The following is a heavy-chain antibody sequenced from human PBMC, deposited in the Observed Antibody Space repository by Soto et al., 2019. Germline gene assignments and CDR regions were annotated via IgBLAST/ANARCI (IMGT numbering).Heavy chain of an antibody. CDR3: AIFPSYSYGRRRDY. CDR2: INHSGST. CDR1: GGSFSGYY. J-gene: IGHJ4*02. Sequence: SETLSLTCAVYGGSFSGYYWSWIRQPPGKGLEWIGEINHSGSTNYNPSLKSRVTISVDTSKNQFSLKLSSVTAADTAVYYCAIFPSYSYGRRRDYWGQGTLVTVSS. D-gene: IGHD5-18*01. V-gene: IGHV4-34*01.